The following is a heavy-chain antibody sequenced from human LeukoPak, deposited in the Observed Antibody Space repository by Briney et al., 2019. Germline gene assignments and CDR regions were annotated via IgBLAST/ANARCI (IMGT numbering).Heavy chain of an antibody. J-gene: IGHJ4*02. CDR2: ISFDGSKE. V-gene: IGHV3-30*18. Sequence: GGSLRLSCAAPGFIFSNHGMHWVRQAPGKGLEWVAVISFDGSKEYYADSVKGRFTISRDNSKNTLYVQMNSLRPEDTAVYYCAKDHLHIFGSGSYIDYWGQGTPVIVSS. D-gene: IGHD3-10*01. CDR1: GFIFSNHG. CDR3: AKDHLHIFGSGSYIDY.